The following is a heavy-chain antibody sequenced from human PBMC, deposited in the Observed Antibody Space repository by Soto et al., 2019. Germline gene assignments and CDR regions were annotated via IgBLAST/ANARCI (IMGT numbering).Heavy chain of an antibody. CDR2: ISWKSDSI. D-gene: IGHD2-2*01. CDR3: AKDTGAYCSSSSCCLSG. Sequence: EVQLVESGGGLVQPGRSLRLSCAASGFTFDDYAMHWVRQAPGKGLEWVSGISWKSDSIGYADSVKGRFTISRDNAKNSLSLQMNTRIAEDTALYYCAKDTGAYCSSSSCCLSGWGQVTLVTVSS. V-gene: IGHV3-9*01. CDR1: GFTFDDYA. J-gene: IGHJ4*02.